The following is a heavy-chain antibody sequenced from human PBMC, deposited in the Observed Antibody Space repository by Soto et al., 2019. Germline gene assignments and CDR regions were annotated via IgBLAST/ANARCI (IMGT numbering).Heavy chain of an antibody. CDR1: GFTFSDHY. D-gene: IGHD6-6*01. J-gene: IGHJ6*02. CDR3: ASTLLTPPPGVWVYGMDV. CDR2: IRNKAESYTT. V-gene: IGHV3-72*01. Sequence: GGSLRLSCAASGFTFSDHYMDWVRQAPGKGLEWVGRIRNKAESYTTECAASVKGRFSISRDDSNNSVYLQMNSLKTEDTAVYYCASTLLTPPPGVWVYGMDVWGQGTTVTVSS.